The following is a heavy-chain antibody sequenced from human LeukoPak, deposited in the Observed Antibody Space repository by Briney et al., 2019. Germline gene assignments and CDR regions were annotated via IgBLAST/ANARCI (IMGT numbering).Heavy chain of an antibody. J-gene: IGHJ4*02. CDR2: ISGSGGST. D-gene: IGHD1-26*01. CDR3: ARDRSPMGATA. V-gene: IGHV3-23*01. CDR1: GFTFSSYA. Sequence: GGSLRLSCAASGFTFSSYAMSWVRQAPGKGLEWVSAISGSGGSTYYADSVKGRFTISRDNSKNTLYLQMNSLRAEDTAVYYCARDRSPMGATAWGQGTLVTVSS.